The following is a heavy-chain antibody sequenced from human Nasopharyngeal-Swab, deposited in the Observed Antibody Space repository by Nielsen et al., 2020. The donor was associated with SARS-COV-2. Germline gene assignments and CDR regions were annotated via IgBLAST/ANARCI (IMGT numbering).Heavy chain of an antibody. J-gene: IGHJ6*02. CDR2: INAGNGNT. CDR3: ARGDTDYYYYGLDV. D-gene: IGHD5-18*01. V-gene: IGHV1-3*01. Sequence: ASVKVSCKASGYTFTSYAMHWVRQAPGQRLEWMGWINAGNGNTKYSQKFQGRVTITRDTSASTAYMELSSLRSEDTAVYYCARGDTDYYYYGLDVWGQGTTVTVSS. CDR1: GYTFTSYA.